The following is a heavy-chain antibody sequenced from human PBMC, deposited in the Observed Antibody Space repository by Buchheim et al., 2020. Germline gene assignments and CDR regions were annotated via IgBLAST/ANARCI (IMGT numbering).Heavy chain of an antibody. J-gene: IGHJ4*02. D-gene: IGHD1-14*01. Sequence: EVQLVESGGGLVQPGGSLRLSCAASGFTFSSYSMNWVRQAPGKGLEWVSYISSSSSTIYYAASLTGRFTISIDHAKNSLYLQMNSLRAEDTAVYYCARDRRLTCDYWGQGTL. V-gene: IGHV3-48*01. CDR3: ARDRRLTCDY. CDR2: ISSSSSTI. CDR1: GFTFSSYS.